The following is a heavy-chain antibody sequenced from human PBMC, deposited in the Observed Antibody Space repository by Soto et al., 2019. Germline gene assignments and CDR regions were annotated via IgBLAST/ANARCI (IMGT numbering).Heavy chain of an antibody. J-gene: IGHJ3*02. V-gene: IGHV3-66*01. CDR2: IYSGGST. CDR3: ARDSGGSGYSTGWLYAFDI. CDR1: GFTVGSNY. D-gene: IGHD6-19*01. Sequence: GGSLRLSCAASGFTVGSNYMSWVRQAPGKRLEWVSVIYSGGSTYYADSVKGRFTLSRDNSKNTLYLQMNSLRVEDTALYYCARDSGGSGYSTGWLYAFDIRGQGTMVTVSS.